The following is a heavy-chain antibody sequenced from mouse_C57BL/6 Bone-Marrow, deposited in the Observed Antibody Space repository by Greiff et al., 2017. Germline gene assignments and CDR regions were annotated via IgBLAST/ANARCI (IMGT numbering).Heavy chain of an antibody. J-gene: IGHJ1*03. CDR1: GYTFTSYW. Sequence: QVQLQQPGAELVMPGASVKLSCKASGYTFTSYWMHWVKQRPGQGLEWIGEIDPSDSYTNYNQKFKGKSTLTVDKSSSTAYMQLSILTSEDSAVYYCARIKTISVWGTGTTVTVSS. V-gene: IGHV1-69*01. CDR3: ARIKTISV. CDR2: IDPSDSYT. D-gene: IGHD1-1*02.